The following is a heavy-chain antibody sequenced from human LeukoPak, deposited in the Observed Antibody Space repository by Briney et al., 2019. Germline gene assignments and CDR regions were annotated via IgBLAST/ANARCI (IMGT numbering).Heavy chain of an antibody. Sequence: SETLSLTCTVSGGSISSYYWSWIRQPPGKGLEWIGYIYYSGSTNYSPSLKSRVTISVDTSKNQFSLKLSSVTAADTAVYYCARVGSSSPGVWYGMDVWGQGTTVTVSS. CDR3: ARVGSSSPGVWYGMDV. CDR1: GGSISSYY. V-gene: IGHV4-59*01. D-gene: IGHD6-6*01. J-gene: IGHJ6*02. CDR2: IYYSGST.